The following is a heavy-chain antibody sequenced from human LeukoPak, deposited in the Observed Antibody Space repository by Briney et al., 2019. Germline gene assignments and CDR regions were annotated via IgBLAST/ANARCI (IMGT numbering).Heavy chain of an antibody. CDR3: ARDHTETIGAFDI. CDR2: ISSSGSTI. Sequence: GGSLRLSCAASGFTFSDYYMSWIPQAPGKGLEWVSYISSSGSTIYYADSVKGRFTISRDNAKNSLYLQMNSLRAEDTAVYYCARDHTETIGAFDIWGQGTMVTVSS. D-gene: IGHD4-17*01. J-gene: IGHJ3*02. CDR1: GFTFSDYY. V-gene: IGHV3-11*04.